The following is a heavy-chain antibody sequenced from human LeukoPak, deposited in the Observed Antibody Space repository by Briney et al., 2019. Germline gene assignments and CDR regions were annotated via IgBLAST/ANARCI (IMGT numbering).Heavy chain of an antibody. J-gene: IGHJ2*01. CDR3: ARDGNPWNLDV. V-gene: IGHV4-59*01. D-gene: IGHD1-26*01. CDR1: GASISSYY. Sequence: SETLSLTCTVSGASISSYYWSWIRQPPGKGLEWIGYIYYSGSTSYNPSLKSRATISVDTSKNQFSLQLSSVTAADTAVYYCARDGNPWNLDVWGRGTLVTVSS. CDR2: IYYSGST.